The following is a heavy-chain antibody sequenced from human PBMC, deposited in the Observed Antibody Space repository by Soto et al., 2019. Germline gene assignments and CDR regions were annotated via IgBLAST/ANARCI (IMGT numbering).Heavy chain of an antibody. CDR1: GYSFTRYY. D-gene: IGHD2-2*02. J-gene: IGHJ3*01. Sequence: GASVKVSCKTSGYSFTRYYLHWVRQAPGQGLEWMGIINPNGGSTTYSQHFQDRLTLTRDTSANTVYMELSGLTSEDTAIYFCARDPVPSDAGPVRYPADVWGQGTLVTVS. CDR3: ARDPVPSDAGPVRYPADV. V-gene: IGHV1-46*01. CDR2: INPNGGST.